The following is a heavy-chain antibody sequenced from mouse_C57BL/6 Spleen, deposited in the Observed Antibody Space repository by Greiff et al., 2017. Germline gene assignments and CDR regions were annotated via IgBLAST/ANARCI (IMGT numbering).Heavy chain of an antibody. CDR3: ARGDDYDDAMDY. V-gene: IGHV5-17*01. D-gene: IGHD2-4*01. CDR2: ISSGSSTI. CDR1: GFTFSDYG. Sequence: EVMLVESGGGLVKPGGSLKLSCAASGFTFSDYGMHWVRQAPEKGLEWVAYISSGSSTIYYADTVKGRFTISSDNAKNTLFLQMTSLRSEDTAMYYCARGDDYDDAMDYWGQGTSVTVSS. J-gene: IGHJ4*01.